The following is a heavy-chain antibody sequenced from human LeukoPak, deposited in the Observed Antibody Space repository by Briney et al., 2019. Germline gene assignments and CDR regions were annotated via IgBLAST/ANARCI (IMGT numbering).Heavy chain of an antibody. V-gene: IGHV4-61*01. J-gene: IGHJ3*02. Sequence: SETLSLTCTVSGGSVSSGSYYWSWIRQPPGKGLEWIGYIYYSGSTNYNPSLKSRVTISVDTSKNQFSLKLSSVTAADTAVYYCAREASDSSGYYGGTPFDIWGQGTMVTVSS. CDR2: IYYSGST. CDR3: AREASDSSGYYGGTPFDI. D-gene: IGHD3-22*01. CDR1: GGSVSSGSYY.